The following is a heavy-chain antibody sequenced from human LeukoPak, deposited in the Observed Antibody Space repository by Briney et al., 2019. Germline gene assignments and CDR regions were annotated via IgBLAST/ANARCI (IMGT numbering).Heavy chain of an antibody. Sequence: GGSLRLSCAASGFTFSSSPMNWVRQAPGKGLEWVSYISSSSTIYYADSVKGRFTISRDNAKNSLYLQMNSLRVGDTAVYYCARAGDYWGQGTLVTVSS. CDR2: ISSSSTI. CDR3: ARAGDY. J-gene: IGHJ4*02. V-gene: IGHV3-48*01. CDR1: GFTFSSSP.